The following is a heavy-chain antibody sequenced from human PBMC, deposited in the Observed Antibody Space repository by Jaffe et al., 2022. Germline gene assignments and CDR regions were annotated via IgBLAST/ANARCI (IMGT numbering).Heavy chain of an antibody. J-gene: IGHJ6*03. CDR1: GGTFSSYA. CDR2: IIPIFGTA. CDR3: ARRGRPGYCSGGSCYDPYYYYYMDV. D-gene: IGHD2-15*01. Sequence: QVQLVQSGAEVKKPGSSVKVSCKASGGTFSSYAISWVRQAPGQGLEWMGGIIPIFGTANYAQKFQGRVTITADESTSTAYMELSSLRSEDTAVYYCARRGRPGYCSGGSCYDPYYYYYMDVWGKGTTVTVSS. V-gene: IGHV1-69*01.